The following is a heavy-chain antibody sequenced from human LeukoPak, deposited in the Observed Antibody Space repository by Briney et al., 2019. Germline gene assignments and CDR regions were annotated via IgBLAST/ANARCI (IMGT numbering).Heavy chain of an antibody. Sequence: SETLSLTCTVSGGSISSYYWSWIRQPPGKGLEWIGYIYYSGSTNYNPSLKSRVTISVDTSKTQFSLKLSSVTAADTAVYYCARTPFYSSGPPYWGQGTLVTVSS. J-gene: IGHJ4*02. CDR2: IYYSGST. CDR3: ARTPFYSSGPPY. D-gene: IGHD5-18*01. CDR1: GGSISSYY. V-gene: IGHV4-59*08.